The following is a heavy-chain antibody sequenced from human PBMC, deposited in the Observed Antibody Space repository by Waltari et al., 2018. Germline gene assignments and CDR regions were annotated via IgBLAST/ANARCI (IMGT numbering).Heavy chain of an antibody. D-gene: IGHD3-10*01. CDR2: INAGNGNT. CDR3: ARGTTMVRGVIASYYYYYGMDV. J-gene: IGHJ6*02. Sequence: GWINAGNGNTKYSQKFQGRGTITRDTSASTAYMELSSLRSEDTAVYYCARGTTMVRGVIASYYYYYGMDVWGQGTTVTVSS. V-gene: IGHV1-3*01.